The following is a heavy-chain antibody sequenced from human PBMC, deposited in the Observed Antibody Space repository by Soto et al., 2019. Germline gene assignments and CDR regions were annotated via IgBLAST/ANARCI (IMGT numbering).Heavy chain of an antibody. D-gene: IGHD3-16*02. J-gene: IGHJ4*02. CDR3: AGVNRLRYFDY. CDR2: ISHSGST. Sequence: QVQLQESGPGLVKPSGTLSLTCAVSGGSISSSNWWSWVRQPPGKGLEWIGEISHSGSTNYNPCHKSRVTRSVYKYKNQFPLKLSSVTAADTDVYYCAGVNRLRYFDYWGQGTLVTVSS. CDR1: GGSISSSNW. V-gene: IGHV4-4*02.